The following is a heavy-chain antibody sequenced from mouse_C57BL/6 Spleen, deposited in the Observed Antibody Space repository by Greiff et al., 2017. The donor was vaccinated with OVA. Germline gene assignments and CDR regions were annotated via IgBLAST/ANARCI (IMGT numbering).Heavy chain of an antibody. V-gene: IGHV1-50*01. CDR1: GYTFTSYW. CDR3: ARWKTAQAAWFAH. J-gene: IGHJ3*01. D-gene: IGHD3-2*02. Sequence: QVQLQQPGAELVKPGASVKLSCKASGYTFTSYWMQWVKQRPGQGLEWIGEIDPSDSYTNYNQKFKGKATLTVDTSSSTAYMQLSSLTSEDSAVYYCARWKTAQAAWFAHWGQGTLVTVSA. CDR2: IDPSDSYT.